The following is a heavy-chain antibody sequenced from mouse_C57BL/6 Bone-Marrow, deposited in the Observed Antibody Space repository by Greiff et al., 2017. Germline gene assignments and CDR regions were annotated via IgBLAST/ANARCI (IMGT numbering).Heavy chain of an antibody. J-gene: IGHJ4*01. CDR2: ISSGGSYT. Sequence: EVKLVESGGDLVKPGGSLKLSCAASGFTFSSYGMSWVRQTPDKRLEWVATISSGGSYTYYPDSVKGRFTISGDNAKNTLYLQMSSLKSEDTAMYYCARWLYAMDYWGQGTSVTVSS. CDR1: GFTFSSYG. V-gene: IGHV5-6*01. CDR3: ARWLYAMDY.